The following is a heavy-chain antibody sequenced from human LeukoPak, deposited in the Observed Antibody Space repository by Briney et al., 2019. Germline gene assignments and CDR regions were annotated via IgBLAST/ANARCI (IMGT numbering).Heavy chain of an antibody. CDR1: GGSISSSSYY. Sequence: SETLSLTCTVSGGSISSSSYYWGWIRQPPGKGLEWIGSIYYSGSTYYNPSLKSRVTISVDTSKNQFSLKLSSVTAADTAVYYCARVGPRISIAVAGTFFDYWGQGTLVTVSS. V-gene: IGHV4-39*07. CDR2: IYYSGST. D-gene: IGHD6-19*01. J-gene: IGHJ4*02. CDR3: ARVGPRISIAVAGTFFDY.